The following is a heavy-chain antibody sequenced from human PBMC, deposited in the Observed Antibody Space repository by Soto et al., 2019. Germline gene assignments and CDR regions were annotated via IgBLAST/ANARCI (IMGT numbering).Heavy chain of an antibody. CDR2: ISAYNGNT. D-gene: IGHD5-12*01. J-gene: IGHJ4*02. CDR1: GYTFTSYG. Sequence: ASVKVSCKASGYTFTSYGISWVRQAPGQGLEWMEWISAYNGNTNYAQKLQGRVTMTTDTSTSTAYMELRSLRSDDTAVYYCASTFYYYPGRDGYNYMVYWGQGTLVTVSS. V-gene: IGHV1-18*01. CDR3: ASTFYYYPGRDGYNYMVY.